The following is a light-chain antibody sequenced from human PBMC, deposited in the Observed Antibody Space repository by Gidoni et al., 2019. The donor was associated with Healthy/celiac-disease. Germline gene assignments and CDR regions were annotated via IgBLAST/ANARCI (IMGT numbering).Light chain of an antibody. CDR1: QSISSY. J-gene: IGKJ4*01. CDR2: AAS. CDR3: QQSYSTPPT. Sequence: IQMTQSPSSLSAAVGDRVTITCRASQSISSYLNWYQQKPGKAPKLLSYAASSMQSGVQSRFSGSGSGTDFTLTISSLQPEDFATYHWQQSYSTPPTFGGGTKVEIK. V-gene: IGKV1-39*01.